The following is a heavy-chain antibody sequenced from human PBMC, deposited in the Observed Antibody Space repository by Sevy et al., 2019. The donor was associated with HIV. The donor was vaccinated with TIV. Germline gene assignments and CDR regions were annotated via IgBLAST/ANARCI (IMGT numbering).Heavy chain of an antibody. CDR2: LGSSNSYI. V-gene: IGHV3-21*01. CDR3: ARTYSSSWYILYYFEY. CDR1: GFSFSSYS. J-gene: IGHJ4*02. D-gene: IGHD6-13*01. Sequence: GGSLRLACAASGFSFSSYSVSWVRRAPGKGLEWVASLGSSNSYIDYADSVKGRFTISRDNAKNSLFLHMNTLRAEDTAVYYCARTYSSSWYILYYFEYWGQGTPVTVSS.